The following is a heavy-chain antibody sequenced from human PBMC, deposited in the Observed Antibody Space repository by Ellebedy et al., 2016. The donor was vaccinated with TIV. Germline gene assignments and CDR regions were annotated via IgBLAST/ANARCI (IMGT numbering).Heavy chain of an antibody. CDR2: IYYSGST. CDR3: ARGALTHPYGSGSTKDGMDV. D-gene: IGHD3-10*01. J-gene: IGHJ6*02. V-gene: IGHV4-59*08. CDR1: GGSISSYY. Sequence: MPSETLSLTCTVSGGSISSYYWSWIRQPPGKGLEWIGYIYYSGSTNYNPSLKSRVTISVDTSKNQFSLKLSSVTAADTAVYYCARGALTHPYGSGSTKDGMDVWGQGTTVTVSS.